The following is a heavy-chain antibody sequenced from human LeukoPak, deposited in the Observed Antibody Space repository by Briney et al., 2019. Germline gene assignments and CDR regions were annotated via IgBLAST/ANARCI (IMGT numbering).Heavy chain of an antibody. D-gene: IGHD3-10*01. Sequence: SLRLSCAASGFTFSSYGMHWVRQPPGKGLEWIGEIYHSGSTNYNPSLKSRVTISVDKSKNQFSLKLSSVTAADTAVYYCAALGGYYYGSGSYYDIDYWGQGTLVTVSS. CDR3: AALGGYYYGSGSYYDIDY. J-gene: IGHJ4*02. CDR2: IYHSGST. CDR1: GFTFSSYG. V-gene: IGHV4-4*02.